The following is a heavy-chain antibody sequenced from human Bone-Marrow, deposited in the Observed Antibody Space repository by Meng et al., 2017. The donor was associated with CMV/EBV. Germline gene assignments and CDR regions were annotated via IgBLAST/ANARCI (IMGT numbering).Heavy chain of an antibody. CDR3: ARGTSGVPGQDAAFDI. CDR1: GFTFDDYT. Sequence: SLKISCAASGFTFDDYTMHWVRQAPGKGLEWVSSINWNSVTIGYADSVKGRLTISRDNAKNPLYLQMNSLRAEDTAVYYCARGTSGVPGQDAAFDICGQGTTVTVSS. D-gene: IGHD2-2*01. J-gene: IGHJ3*02. CDR2: INWNSVTI. V-gene: IGHV3-9*01.